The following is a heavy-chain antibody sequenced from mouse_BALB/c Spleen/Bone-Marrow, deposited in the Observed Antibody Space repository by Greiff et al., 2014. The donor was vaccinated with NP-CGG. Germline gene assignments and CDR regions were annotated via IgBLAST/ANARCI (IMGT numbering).Heavy chain of an antibody. CDR3: TRRAAYYFDY. CDR1: GYTFTTYP. CDR2: INPSSGFT. D-gene: IGHD3-3*01. Sequence: VQRVESGAELARPGASVKMSCKASGYTFTTYPMNWVKQRPGRGLEWIAYINPSSGFTNYNQKFKDKATLTADKSSSTAYMQLSSLTSEDSAVYYCTRRAAYYFDYWGQGTALTVSS. V-gene: IGHV1-4*01. J-gene: IGHJ2*01.